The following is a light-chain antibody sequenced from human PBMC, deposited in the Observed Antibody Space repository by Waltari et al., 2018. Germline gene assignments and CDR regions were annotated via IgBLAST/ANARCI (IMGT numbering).Light chain of an antibody. V-gene: IGKV3-20*01. CDR2: GAS. CDR1: QGVSSSY. Sequence: EIVLTQSPGTLSLSPVERATLSCRASQGVSSSYLAWYQQKPGQAPRLLIYGASSRATGMTERFRGSGSGTDFSLIIRRLEPEDFAVYHWQRYGSSSRYIFGQGTKLEI. J-gene: IGKJ2*01. CDR3: QRYGSSSRYI.